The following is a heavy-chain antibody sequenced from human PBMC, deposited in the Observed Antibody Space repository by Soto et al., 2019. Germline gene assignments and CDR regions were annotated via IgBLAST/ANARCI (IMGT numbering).Heavy chain of an antibody. J-gene: IGHJ6*02. V-gene: IGHV4-39*01. CDR3: ARHSIGRPYDFWSGRLYHYYGLDV. CDR1: GGSISSSSYY. Sequence: SETLSLTCTVSGGSISSSSYYWGWIRQPPGKGLEWIGSIYYSGSTYYNPSLKSRVTISVHTSKNQFSLKLRSVTAADTAVYYCARHSIGRPYDFWSGRLYHYYGLDVWGQGTTVT. D-gene: IGHD3-3*01. CDR2: IYYSGST.